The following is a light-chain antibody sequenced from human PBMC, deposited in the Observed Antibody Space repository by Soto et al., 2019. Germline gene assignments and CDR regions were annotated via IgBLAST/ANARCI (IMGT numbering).Light chain of an antibody. V-gene: IGKV1-5*03. Sequence: DIQMTQSPSTLSASVGDRVTITCRASQNINRWLAWYQQKPGKAPKLLIKKASTLQTGVPSRFSGSGSGTDFTLTISSLQPGDFATYFCQQYSTSPYTFGQGTKVDIK. CDR2: KAS. J-gene: IGKJ2*01. CDR1: QNINRW. CDR3: QQYSTSPYT.